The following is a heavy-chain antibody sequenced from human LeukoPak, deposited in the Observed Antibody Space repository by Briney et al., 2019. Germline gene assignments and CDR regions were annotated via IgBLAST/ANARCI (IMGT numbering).Heavy chain of an antibody. Sequence: GGSLRLSCAASGLTVSSNDMRWVRQPPRKELKRVSVFYSGGSAYYADSVKGRFTISRDNSKNTLLLQMNSLRAEDTAIYFCTRSGPPDPYWGQGTMVTVSS. CDR3: TRSGPPDPY. CDR1: GLTVSSND. J-gene: IGHJ3*01. V-gene: IGHV3-53*01. CDR2: FYSGGSA. D-gene: IGHD1-14*01.